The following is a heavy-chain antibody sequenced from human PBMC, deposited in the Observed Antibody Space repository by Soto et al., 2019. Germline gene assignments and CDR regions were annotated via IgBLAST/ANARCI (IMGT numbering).Heavy chain of an antibody. Sequence: PGGSLRLSCAASGFTFSGSAVHWVRQASGKGLEWVGRSKDKVSNYATAYSASVQGRFTISRDDSKNAAFLQMNSLKIEDTAVYYCARDDSDWFFNWGRGTLVTVPQ. J-gene: IGHJ4*02. CDR1: GFTFSGSA. CDR2: SKDKVSNYAT. CDR3: ARDDSDWFFN. V-gene: IGHV3-73*01. D-gene: IGHD3-9*01.